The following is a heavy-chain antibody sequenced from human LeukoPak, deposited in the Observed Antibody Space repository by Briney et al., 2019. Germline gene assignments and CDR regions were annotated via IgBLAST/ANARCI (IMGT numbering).Heavy chain of an antibody. D-gene: IGHD3-10*01. J-gene: IGHJ4*02. CDR2: IKPDGSET. CDR1: GFMFTTYW. V-gene: IGHV3-7*05. CDR3: AKRGIVIRGILVIGYHQEAYHYDY. Sequence: GGSLRLSCAASGFMFTTYWMTWVRQAPGKGPEWVANIKPDGSETYYVDSVKGRFTISRDNTKNLLYLQMTSLRAGDTAVYFCAKRGIVIRGILVIGYHQEAYHYDYWGQGVLVTVSS.